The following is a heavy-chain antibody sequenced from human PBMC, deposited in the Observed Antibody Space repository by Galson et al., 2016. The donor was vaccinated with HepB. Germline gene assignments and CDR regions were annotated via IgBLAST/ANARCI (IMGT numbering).Heavy chain of an antibody. V-gene: IGHV3-23*01. D-gene: IGHD3-10*01. CDR2: INYSVSNT. J-gene: IGHJ4*02. Sequence: SLRLSCAASGFTFRSYDMSWVRQAPGKGLEWVSGINYSVSNTYYADSVKGRFTISRDNSKNTLNLQMNSLRVEDSAVYYCAKGKRYSDSGSYYVDYWGQGTLVTVSS. CDR1: GFTFRSYD. CDR3: AKGKRYSDSGSYYVDY.